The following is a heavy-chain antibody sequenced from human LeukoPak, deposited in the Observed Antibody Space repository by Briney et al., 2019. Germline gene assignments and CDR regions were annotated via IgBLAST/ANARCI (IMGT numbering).Heavy chain of an antibody. CDR3: ARCQYNSSPDF. Sequence: EAGGSLRLSCAASGFTFIDYSMSWIRQAPGKGLEWVSYIIPTSDYTSYADSVKGRFTIFRDNAKNSLFLQMNSLRVEDTAVYYCARCQYNSSPDFWGQGTLVTVSS. D-gene: IGHD6-13*01. V-gene: IGHV3-11*03. CDR1: GFTFIDYS. J-gene: IGHJ4*02. CDR2: IIPTSDYT.